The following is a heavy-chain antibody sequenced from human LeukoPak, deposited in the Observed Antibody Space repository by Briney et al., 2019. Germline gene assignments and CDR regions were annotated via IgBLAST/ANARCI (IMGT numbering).Heavy chain of an antibody. CDR2: IYYGGST. Sequence: SETLSLSCTVSGGSISSSDYYWGWIRQPPGKGLEWIGSIYYGGSTYYNPSLKSRVTISVDTSMNQFSLKQSFVTTADTAVYYCARGTDYYGSGSYVDYWGQGTLVTVSS. CDR1: GGSISSSDYY. J-gene: IGHJ4*02. CDR3: ARGTDYYGSGSYVDY. D-gene: IGHD3-10*01. V-gene: IGHV4-39*01.